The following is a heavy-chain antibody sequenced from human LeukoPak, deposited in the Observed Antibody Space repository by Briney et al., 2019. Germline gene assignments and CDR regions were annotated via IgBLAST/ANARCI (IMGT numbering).Heavy chain of an antibody. CDR2: IYYSGST. V-gene: IGHV4-39*01. CDR3: ARPRSYSGYSGYYMDV. CDR1: GGSISSSSYY. Sequence: PSETLSLTCTVSGGSISSSSYYWGWIRQPPGKGLEWIGSIYYSGSTYYNPSLKSRVTISVDTSKNQFSLKLSSVTAADTAVYYCARPRSYSGYSGYYMDVWGKGTTVTISS. J-gene: IGHJ6*03. D-gene: IGHD5-12*01.